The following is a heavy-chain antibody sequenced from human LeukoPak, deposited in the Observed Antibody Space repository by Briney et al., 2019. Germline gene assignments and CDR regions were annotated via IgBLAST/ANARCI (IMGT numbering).Heavy chain of an antibody. D-gene: IGHD4-17*01. CDR1: GFTFSSYE. V-gene: IGHV3-48*03. Sequence: PGGSLRLSCAASGFTFSSYEMNWVRQAPGKGLEWVSYISSSGSTIYYADSVKGRFTIPRDNAKNSLYLQMNSLRAEDTAVYYCARVLRHGDYADAFDIWGQGTMVTVSS. J-gene: IGHJ3*02. CDR2: ISSSGSTI. CDR3: ARVLRHGDYADAFDI.